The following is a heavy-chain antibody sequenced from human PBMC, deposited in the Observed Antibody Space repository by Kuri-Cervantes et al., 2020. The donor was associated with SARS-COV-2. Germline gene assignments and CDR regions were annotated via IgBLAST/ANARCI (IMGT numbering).Heavy chain of an antibody. V-gene: IGHV3-30-3*01. CDR3: ARSVAGQWLDHGQGDLYYYYYGMDV. D-gene: IGHD6-19*01. CDR2: ISYDGSNK. J-gene: IGHJ6*02. CDR1: GFTFSSYA. Sequence: GESLKISCAASGFTFSSYAIHWVRQAPGKGLEWVAVISYDGSNKYYADSVKGRFTISRDNSKNTLYLQMNSLRAEDTAVYYCARSVAGQWLDHGQGDLYYYYYGMDVWGQGTTVTVSS.